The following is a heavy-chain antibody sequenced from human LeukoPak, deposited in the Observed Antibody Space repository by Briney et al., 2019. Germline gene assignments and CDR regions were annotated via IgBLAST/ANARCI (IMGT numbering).Heavy chain of an antibody. D-gene: IGHD2-15*01. Sequence: GGSLRLSCAASEFSFSSYSMNWVRQAPGKGLEWVSSISSSSSWIFYADSVKGRFTISRDNSKNTLYLQMNSLRAEDTAVYYCARDQQGIATYPHWGQGTLVTVSS. V-gene: IGHV3-21*01. CDR1: EFSFSSYS. J-gene: IGHJ4*02. CDR3: ARDQQGIATYPH. CDR2: ISSSSSWI.